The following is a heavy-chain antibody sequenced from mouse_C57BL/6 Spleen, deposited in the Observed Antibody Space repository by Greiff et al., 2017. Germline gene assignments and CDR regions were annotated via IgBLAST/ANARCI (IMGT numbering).Heavy chain of an antibody. CDR1: GFTFSSYA. CDR2: ISDGGSYT. V-gene: IGHV5-4*01. CDR3: ARAPYYYGSSYWFAY. D-gene: IGHD1-1*01. Sequence: EVQLVESGGGLVKPGGSLKLSCAASGFTFSSYAMSWVRQTPEKRLEWVATISDGGSYTYYPDNVKGRFTISRDNAKNNLYLQMSHLKSEDTAMYYCARAPYYYGSSYWFAYWGQGTLVTVSA. J-gene: IGHJ3*01.